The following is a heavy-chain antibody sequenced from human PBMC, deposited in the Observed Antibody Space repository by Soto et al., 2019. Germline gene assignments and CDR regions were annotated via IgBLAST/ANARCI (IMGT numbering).Heavy chain of an antibody. V-gene: IGHV3-23*01. D-gene: IGHD1-26*01. CDR3: AKNQGVELVPLATVDWFDP. CDR2: ISGSGFKK. J-gene: IGHJ5*02. CDR1: GFIFENFG. Sequence: GGSLRLSCAASGFIFENFGMSWVRQAPGKGLEWISSISGSGFKKYYADSVKGRFTISRDNSKSTVYLELNNLSAEDTAVYHCAKNQGVELVPLATVDWFDPWGQGSVITVS.